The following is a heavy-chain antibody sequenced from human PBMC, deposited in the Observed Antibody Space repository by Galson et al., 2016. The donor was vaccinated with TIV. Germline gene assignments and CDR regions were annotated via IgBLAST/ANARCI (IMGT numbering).Heavy chain of an antibody. CDR2: ISGYNENT. CDR1: GYSFTSYG. CDR3: ARDPTPSPRVISHSYYYGMDV. Sequence: SVKVSCKATGYSFTSYGVSWVRQAPGQGFEWMGWISGYNENTYYGQRFQDRVTMTKDTSTSTAYLEMKRPTSDDTAVYYCARDPTPSPRVISHSYYYGMDVWGQGTTVIVS. V-gene: IGHV1-18*01. J-gene: IGHJ6*02. D-gene: IGHD3-3*02.